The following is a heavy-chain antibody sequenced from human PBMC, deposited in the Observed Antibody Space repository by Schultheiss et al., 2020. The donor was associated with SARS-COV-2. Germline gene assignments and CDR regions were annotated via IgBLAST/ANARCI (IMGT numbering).Heavy chain of an antibody. Sequence: ASVKVSCKASGYTFTSYGISWVRQAPGQGLEWMGWMNPNTGNTVYAQKFQGRVTMTRNTSISTAYMELSSLRSEDTAVYYCAREGHYYGSGNFDYWGQGTLVTVSS. V-gene: IGHV1-8*02. J-gene: IGHJ4*02. D-gene: IGHD3-10*01. CDR2: MNPNTGNT. CDR3: AREGHYYGSGNFDY. CDR1: GYTFTSYG.